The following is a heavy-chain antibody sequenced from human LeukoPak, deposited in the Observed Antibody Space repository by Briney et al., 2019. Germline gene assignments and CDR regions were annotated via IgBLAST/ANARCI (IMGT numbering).Heavy chain of an antibody. CDR1: GGTFSSYA. J-gene: IGHJ6*02. Sequence: ASVRVSCKASGGTFSSYAISWVRQAPGQGLEWMGGIIPIFGTANYAQKFQGRVTITADESTSTAYMELSSLRSEDTAVYYCARPFLTGYGMDVWGQGTTVTVSS. V-gene: IGHV1-69*01. CDR2: IIPIFGTA. CDR3: ARPFLTGYGMDV.